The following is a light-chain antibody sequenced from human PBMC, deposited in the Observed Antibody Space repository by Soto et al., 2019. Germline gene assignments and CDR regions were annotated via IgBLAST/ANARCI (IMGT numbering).Light chain of an antibody. CDR1: QSVSSN. CDR2: GAS. J-gene: IGKJ1*01. CDR3: QQYNNWPRT. V-gene: IGKV3D-15*01. Sequence: EIVVTQSPATLSVSPGERATLSCRASQSVSSNLAWYQQKPGQAPRLLIYGASIRATGIPARFSGSGSGTEFTLTISSLQSEDFAVYYCQQYNNWPRTFGQGTKVDIK.